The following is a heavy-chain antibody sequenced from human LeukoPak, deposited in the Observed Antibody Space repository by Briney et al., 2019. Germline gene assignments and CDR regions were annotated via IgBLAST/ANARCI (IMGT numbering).Heavy chain of an antibody. D-gene: IGHD6-6*01. CDR1: GYTFTGDF. CDR2: INSDSGGT. Sequence: GASVKVSCKASGYTFTGDFIHWVRQAPGQGLEWMGWINSDSGGTNYARKFQGRVTMTRDTSISTAYMGLSSLRSDDTAVFYCAGGNIATRRGENWFDPWGQGTLVTVSS. CDR3: AGGNIATRRGENWFDP. J-gene: IGHJ5*02. V-gene: IGHV1-2*02.